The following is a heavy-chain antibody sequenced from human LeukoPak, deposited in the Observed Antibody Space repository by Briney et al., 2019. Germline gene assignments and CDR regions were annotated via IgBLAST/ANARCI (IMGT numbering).Heavy chain of an antibody. CDR1: GYTFTGYY. CDR2: INPNSGGA. Sequence: ASVKVSCKASGYTFTGYYMHWVRQAPGQGLEWMGWINPNSGGANYAQKFQGRVTMTRDTSISTAYMELSRLRSDDTAVYYCAREGPHYDSSGYYGGWFDPWGQGTLVTVSS. D-gene: IGHD3-22*01. V-gene: IGHV1-2*02. J-gene: IGHJ5*02. CDR3: AREGPHYDSSGYYGGWFDP.